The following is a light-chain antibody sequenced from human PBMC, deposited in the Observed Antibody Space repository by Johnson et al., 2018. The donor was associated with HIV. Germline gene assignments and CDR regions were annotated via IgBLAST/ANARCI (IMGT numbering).Light chain of an antibody. J-gene: IGLJ1*01. CDR2: KNN. CDR3: GTWDTSLSAGGV. Sequence: HSVLTQPPSVSAAPGQKVTISCSGSSSNIGNNYVSWYQQLPGTAPKLLIFKNNERPSGIPDRFYGSKSGTSATLDITGLQTGDEADYYCGTWDTSLSAGGVFGTGTKVTVL. CDR1: SSNIGNNY. V-gene: IGLV1-51*02.